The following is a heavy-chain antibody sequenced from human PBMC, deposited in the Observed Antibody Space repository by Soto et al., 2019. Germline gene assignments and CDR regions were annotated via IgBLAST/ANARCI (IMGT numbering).Heavy chain of an antibody. CDR3: ARDKITGLFDY. CDR1: GGSLRSGAYY. D-gene: IGHD2-8*02. V-gene: IGHV4-31*03. Sequence: SETLSLTSTVSGGSLRSGAYYWSWIRQHPGKGLEWIGYIYYSGSTYYNPSLESRVTLSVDTSRKQFSLKLTSVTAADTAVYYCARDKITGLFDYWGQGTLVTVSS. CDR2: IYYSGST. J-gene: IGHJ4*02.